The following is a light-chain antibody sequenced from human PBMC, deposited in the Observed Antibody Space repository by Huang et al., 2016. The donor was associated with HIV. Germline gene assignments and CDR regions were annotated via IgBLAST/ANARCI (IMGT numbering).Light chain of an antibody. CDR1: QGVGSN. V-gene: IGKV3-15*01. CDR2: GAS. J-gene: IGKJ1*01. CDR3: QQYNNWPRT. Sequence: EIVMTQFPATLSVSPGDRATLSCRASQGVGSNLAWYQHKPGQTPRLLIYGASTRATAMPGRFSGSGSGTEFTLTISSLQSEDFAVYYCQQYNNWPRTFGQWTKVEI.